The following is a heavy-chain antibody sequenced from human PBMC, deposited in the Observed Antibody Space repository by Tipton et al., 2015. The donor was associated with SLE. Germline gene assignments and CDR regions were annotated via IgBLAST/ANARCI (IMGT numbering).Heavy chain of an antibody. CDR2: IYYSGST. Sequence: TLSLTCSVSGGSINNYYWNWIRQSPEKGLEWLGYIYYSGSTTYNPSLKSRVTISVDKSKTRFSLKLNSVTAADTAVYYCARDWIMVPGVIRYYAMDVWGQGTTVTVSS. CDR1: GGSINNYY. V-gene: IGHV4-59*01. J-gene: IGHJ6*02. CDR3: ARDWIMVPGVIRYYAMDV. D-gene: IGHD3-10*01.